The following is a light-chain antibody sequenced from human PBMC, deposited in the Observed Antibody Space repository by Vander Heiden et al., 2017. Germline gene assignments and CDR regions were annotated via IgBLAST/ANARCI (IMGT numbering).Light chain of an antibody. J-gene: IGLJ1*01. V-gene: IGLV2-8*01. Sequence: QSALTQPPSESGSPGQSVTISCTGTSSDVGGYNYVSWYQQHPGQAPKLLIYEVSKRRSGVPDRFSGSKSGTTASLTVSGLQAEDEADYYCSSYAGSNNPYVFGTGTKFTVL. CDR3: SSYAGSNNPYV. CDR1: SSDVGGYNY. CDR2: EVS.